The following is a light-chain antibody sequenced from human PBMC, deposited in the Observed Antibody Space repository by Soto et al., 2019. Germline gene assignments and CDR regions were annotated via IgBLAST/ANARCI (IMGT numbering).Light chain of an antibody. CDR3: QQYAGSPIT. J-gene: IGKJ5*01. V-gene: IGKV3-20*01. CDR2: DAS. CDR1: QSVSSS. Sequence: IALSQSPGNLSWCPWARATLSCWASQSVSSSLAWYQQKPGLAPTLLISDASSRASGVPDRFTGGGSGTDFTLTIRRLEPEDFALYYCQQYAGSPITFGQGRLLEVK.